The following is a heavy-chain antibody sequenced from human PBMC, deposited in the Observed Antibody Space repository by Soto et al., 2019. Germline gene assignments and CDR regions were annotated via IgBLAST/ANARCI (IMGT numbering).Heavy chain of an antibody. V-gene: IGHV4-59*01. CDR1: GGSISSYY. J-gene: IGHJ5*02. D-gene: IGHD6-13*01. Sequence: SETLSLTCTVSGGSISSYYWSWIRQPPGKGLEWIGYIYYSGSTNYNPSLKSRVTISVDTSKNQFSLKLSSVTAADTAVYYCARGPLSFGSNSVENWFDPWGQGTQVTVSS. CDR2: IYYSGST. CDR3: ARGPLSFGSNSVENWFDP.